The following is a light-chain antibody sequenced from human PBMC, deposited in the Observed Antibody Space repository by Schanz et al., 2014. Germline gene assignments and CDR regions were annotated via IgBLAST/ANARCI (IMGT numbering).Light chain of an antibody. CDR3: QQHSNWPPGMYT. Sequence: EIVLTQSPGTLSLSPGERATLSCRASQSVTSSYLAWYQQKPGQAPRLLIYDASIRATGIPARFSGSGSGADFTLTINSLEPEDFAVYYCQQHSNWPPGMYTFGQGTKLEIK. CDR1: QSVTSSY. CDR2: DAS. V-gene: IGKV3-11*01. J-gene: IGKJ2*01.